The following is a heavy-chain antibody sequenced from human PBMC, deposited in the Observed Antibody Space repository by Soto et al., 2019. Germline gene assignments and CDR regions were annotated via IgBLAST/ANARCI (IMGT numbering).Heavy chain of an antibody. Sequence: SETLSLTCAVSGGSISSSNWWSWVRQPPGKGLEWIGEIYHSGSTNYNPSLKSRVTISVDKSKNQFSLKLSSVTAADTAVYYCARDPRYCSSTSCYGNWFDPWGQGTLVTVSS. CDR2: IYHSGST. CDR1: GGSISSSNW. CDR3: ARDPRYCSSTSCYGNWFDP. V-gene: IGHV4-4*02. J-gene: IGHJ5*02. D-gene: IGHD2-2*01.